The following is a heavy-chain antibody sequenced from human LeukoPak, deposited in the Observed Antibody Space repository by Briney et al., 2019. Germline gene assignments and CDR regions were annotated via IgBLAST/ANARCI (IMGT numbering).Heavy chain of an antibody. J-gene: IGHJ4*02. CDR2: MNPNSGNT. CDR3: ARVATAVAGTDFDY. CDR1: GYTFTSYD. Sequence: VASVKVSCKASGYTFTSYDINWERQATGQGLEWMGWMNPNSGNTGYAQKFQGRVTMTRNTSITTAYMELSSLRSEDTAVYYCARVATAVAGTDFDYWGQGTLVTVSS. D-gene: IGHD6-19*01. V-gene: IGHV1-8*01.